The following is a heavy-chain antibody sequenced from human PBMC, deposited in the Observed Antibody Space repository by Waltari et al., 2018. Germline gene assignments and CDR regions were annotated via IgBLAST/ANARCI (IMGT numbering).Heavy chain of an antibody. D-gene: IGHD1-20*01. V-gene: IGHV3-7*01. J-gene: IGHJ6*02. CDR3: ARHNGNYYYAMDV. Sequence: EVQLVESGGGLVQPGGSLRLSCAASGFTLSTYWMTWVRQAPGKGVEWVANINQDGSDKNYVDSVKGRFTISRDNARNSLYLQMNSLRAEDTAVYYCARHNGNYYYAMDVWGQGTTVTVSS. CDR1: GFTLSTYW. CDR2: INQDGSDK.